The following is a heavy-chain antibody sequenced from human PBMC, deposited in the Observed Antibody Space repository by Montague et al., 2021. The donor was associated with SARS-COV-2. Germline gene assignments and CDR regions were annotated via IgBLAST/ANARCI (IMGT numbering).Heavy chain of an antibody. J-gene: IGHJ6*02. Sequence: CAISGDSVSSNSAAWNWIRQSPSRGLEWLGRTYYRSKWYNDYAVSVKSRITINPDTSKNQFSLQLNSVTPEDTAEYYCARGLWFGELLNRYYYYGMDVWGQGTTVTVSS. V-gene: IGHV6-1*01. CDR2: TYYRSKWYN. CDR1: GDSVSSNSAA. CDR3: ARGLWFGELLNRYYYYGMDV. D-gene: IGHD3-10*01.